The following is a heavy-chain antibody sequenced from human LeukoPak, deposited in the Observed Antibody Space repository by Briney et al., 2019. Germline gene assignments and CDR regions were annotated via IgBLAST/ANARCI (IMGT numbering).Heavy chain of an antibody. CDR1: GFTVSSNY. Sequence: GGSLRLSCAASGFTVSSNYMSWVRQPPGKGLEWVSVIYSGGSTYYADSVKGRFTISRDNSKNTLYLQMNSLRAEDTAVYYCARSPLYSSGYFFDYWGQGTLVTVSS. D-gene: IGHD6-19*01. V-gene: IGHV3-53*01. CDR2: IYSGGST. J-gene: IGHJ4*02. CDR3: ARSPLYSSGYFFDY.